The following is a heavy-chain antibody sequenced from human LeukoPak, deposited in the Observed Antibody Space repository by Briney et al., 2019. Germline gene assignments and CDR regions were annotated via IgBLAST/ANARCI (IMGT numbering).Heavy chain of an antibody. CDR3: ARGDRRWLQNTAAPEKFAY. CDR1: GYTFTSYG. V-gene: IGHV1-18*01. Sequence: ASVKVSCKASGYTFTSYGISWVRQAPGQGLEWMGWISAYNGNTNYAQKLQGRVTMTTDTSTTTAYMELSSLRSEDSAIYYCARGDRRWLQNTAAPEKFAYWGQGTLVTVSS. J-gene: IGHJ4*02. D-gene: IGHD5-24*01. CDR2: ISAYNGNT.